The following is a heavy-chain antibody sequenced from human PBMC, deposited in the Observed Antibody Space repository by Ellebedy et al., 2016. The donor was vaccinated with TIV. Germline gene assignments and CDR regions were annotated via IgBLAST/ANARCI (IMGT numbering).Heavy chain of an antibody. V-gene: IGHV3-74*01. D-gene: IGHD3-10*01. CDR3: ARDLVTGIPDYFDY. CDR2: INSDGSST. Sequence: GGSLRLSXAASGFTFSSYWMQWVRQAPGKGLMWVSRINSDGSSTSNADSVKGRTTISRDNAKNTLYLQMNSLRPEDTAVYYCARDLVTGIPDYFDYWGRGTLVTVSS. J-gene: IGHJ4*02. CDR1: GFTFSSYW.